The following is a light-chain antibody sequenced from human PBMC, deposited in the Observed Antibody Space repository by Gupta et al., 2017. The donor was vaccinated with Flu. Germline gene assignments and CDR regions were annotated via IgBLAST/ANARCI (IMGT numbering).Light chain of an antibody. CDR2: GPS. CDR1: QSIVTKS. J-gene: IGKJ1*01. CDR3: QQYDQSPET. V-gene: IGKV3-20*01. Sequence: ELVLTQSPGTLSLSPGERATLSCRASQSIVTKSLAWYQQKPGQAPRLLIYGPSMRAAGIPDRFSGSGSGTDFTLTISSLEPEDVAVYYCQQYDQSPETFGPGTKVEMK.